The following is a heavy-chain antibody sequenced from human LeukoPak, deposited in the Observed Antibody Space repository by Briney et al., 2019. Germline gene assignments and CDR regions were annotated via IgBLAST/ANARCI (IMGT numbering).Heavy chain of an antibody. J-gene: IGHJ5*02. D-gene: IGHD6-19*01. CDR1: GGSFSGYY. CDR2: INHSGST. V-gene: IGHV4-34*01. CDR3: ARGAYIAVAGTGDWFDP. Sequence: SETLSLTCAVYGGSFSGYYWSWIRQPPGKGLEWIGEINHSGSTNYNPSLKSRVTISVDTSKHQFSLKLSSVTAADTAVYYCARGAYIAVAGTGDWFDPWGQGTLVTVSS.